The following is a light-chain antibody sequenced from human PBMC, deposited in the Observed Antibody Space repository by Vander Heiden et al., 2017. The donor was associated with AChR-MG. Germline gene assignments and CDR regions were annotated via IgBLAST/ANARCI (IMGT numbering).Light chain of an antibody. CDR2: EVS. CDR3: SSYTTSDTVV. Sequence: SALTLPASVSGSPGHSIPLSSPGSSSDVGGHNCVSWYQHHPGKAPKLMIYEVSNRPSGVSTRFSGSKSANTASLTISGLQAEDGADYYCSSYTTSDTVVFGGGTKLTVL. J-gene: IGLJ2*01. CDR1: SSDVGGHNC. V-gene: IGLV2-14*01.